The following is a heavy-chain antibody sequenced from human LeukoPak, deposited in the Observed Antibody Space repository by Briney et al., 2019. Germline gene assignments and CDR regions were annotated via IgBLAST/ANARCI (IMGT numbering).Heavy chain of an antibody. CDR1: GGSISSYY. J-gene: IGHJ6*02. CDR3: ARGSSISPSYYYAMDV. Sequence: PSETLSLTCTVSGGSISSYYWSWIRQPPGKGLEWIGEINHSGSTNYTPSLKSRVTISVDTSKNQFSLKMSSVTAADTAVYYCARGSSISPSYYYAMDVWGQGTTVTVSS. CDR2: INHSGST. V-gene: IGHV4-34*01. D-gene: IGHD2-2*01.